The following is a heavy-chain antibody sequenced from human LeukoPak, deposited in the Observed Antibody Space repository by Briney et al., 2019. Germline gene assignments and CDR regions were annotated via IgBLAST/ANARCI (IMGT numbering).Heavy chain of an antibody. V-gene: IGHV4-59*11. CDR2: ISNSGST. CDR3: GRDALVGYFSYYYMDV. Sequence: SETLSLTCTVSGGSISSHYWTWIRQSPVKGLEWIGDISNSGSTSYNPSLKSRVTISIDTSKNQFSLKLSSVAAADTAVYYCGRDALVGYFSYYYMDVWGKGTTVTVSS. D-gene: IGHD2-15*01. CDR1: GGSISSHY. J-gene: IGHJ6*03.